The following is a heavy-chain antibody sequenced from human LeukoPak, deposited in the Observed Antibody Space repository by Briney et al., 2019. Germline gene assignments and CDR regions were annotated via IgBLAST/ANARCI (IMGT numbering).Heavy chain of an antibody. Sequence: GGSLRLSCAASGFTFSSYNMNWVRQAPGKGLEWVSYIDSSSSTIYYADSVKGRFTISRDNSKNTLYLQMNSLRAEDTAVYYCANSWGRLPDAFDIWGQGTMVTVSS. CDR1: GFTFSSYN. D-gene: IGHD3-16*01. CDR3: ANSWGRLPDAFDI. J-gene: IGHJ3*02. V-gene: IGHV3-48*01. CDR2: IDSSSSTI.